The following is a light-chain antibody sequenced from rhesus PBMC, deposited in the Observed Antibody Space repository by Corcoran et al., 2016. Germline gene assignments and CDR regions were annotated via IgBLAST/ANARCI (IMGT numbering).Light chain of an antibody. CDR1: ENVNNY. Sequence: DIQMTQSPSSLSASVGDRVTITCRASENVNNYLNWYQQKPGKAPKLLIYKAYTLQSGVPSRVSGSGSGTEYTFTISSLQPEDVATYYCQHGYGTPRTFGQGTKVEIK. J-gene: IGKJ1*01. CDR3: QHGYGTPRT. V-gene: IGKV1-74*01. CDR2: KAY.